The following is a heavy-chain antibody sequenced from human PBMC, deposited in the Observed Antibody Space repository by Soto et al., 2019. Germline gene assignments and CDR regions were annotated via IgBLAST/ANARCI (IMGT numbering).Heavy chain of an antibody. CDR3: VQSRYGGHFVASYTTHIYDGFHV. J-gene: IGHJ6*02. D-gene: IGHD2-21*02. Sequence: QITLKESGPTLVKPTQTLTLTCTFPGFSFSSIGEGVGCIRQPPGKALEWLALIYWDDDKRYSPSLNTRLTINKDNYKNQLVITNTNMDPVDTATDYSVQSRYGGHFVASYTTHIYDGFHVWGQGTTVIVSS. CDR1: GFSFSSIGEG. V-gene: IGHV2-5*02. CDR2: IYWDDDK.